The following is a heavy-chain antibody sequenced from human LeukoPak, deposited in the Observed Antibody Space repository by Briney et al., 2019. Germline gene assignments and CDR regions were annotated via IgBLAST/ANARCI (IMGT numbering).Heavy chain of an antibody. Sequence: PGGSLRLSCAASGFTVSSIYMNWVRQAPGKGLEWVSVIYSGGSTSYADSVKGRFTISRDNSKNTLYLQMNSLRAEDTAVYYCASEYYYGSGSYGSDYWGQGTLVTVSS. CDR3: ASEYYYGSGSYGSDY. CDR1: GFTVSSIY. V-gene: IGHV3-53*01. J-gene: IGHJ4*02. CDR2: IYSGGST. D-gene: IGHD3-10*01.